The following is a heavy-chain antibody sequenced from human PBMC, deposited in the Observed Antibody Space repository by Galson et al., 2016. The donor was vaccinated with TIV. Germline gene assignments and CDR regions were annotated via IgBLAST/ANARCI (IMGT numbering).Heavy chain of an antibody. CDR3: ARDKSRRGCFDP. Sequence: LSLTCSVSGDSINNYFWNWFRQSPGKGLEWIGDIYQSGSTNYNPSLKSRVTISIDTSKRQFPLKLYSVTAADTAVYYCARDKSRRGCFDPWGQGSLVTVSS. J-gene: IGHJ5*02. CDR2: IYQSGST. V-gene: IGHV4-59*01. CDR1: GDSINNYF.